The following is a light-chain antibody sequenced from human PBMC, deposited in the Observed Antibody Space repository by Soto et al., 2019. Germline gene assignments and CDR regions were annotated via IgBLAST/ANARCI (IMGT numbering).Light chain of an antibody. CDR3: QQSYSTLAIT. Sequence: DIQMTQSPASLSSSVGDIFTISCRSSQSIGRNLNWYQQKPGKAPTLLMFTSSNLQSGVPSRFSGSGSGTDFILTISSLQPEDFATYYCQQSYSTLAITFGQGTRLEIK. CDR2: TSS. J-gene: IGKJ5*01. V-gene: IGKV1-39*01. CDR1: QSIGRN.